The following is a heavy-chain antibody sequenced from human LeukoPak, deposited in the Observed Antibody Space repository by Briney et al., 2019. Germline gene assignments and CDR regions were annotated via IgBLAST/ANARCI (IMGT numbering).Heavy chain of an antibody. J-gene: IGHJ3*02. CDR2: IIPILGIA. CDR3: ATPPSPAVDAFDI. V-gene: IGHV1-69*04. D-gene: IGHD2-15*01. CDR1: GGTFSSYA. Sequence: GASVKVSCKASGGTFSSYAISWVRQAPGQGLEWMGRIIPILGIANYAQKFQGRVTITADKSTSTAYMELSSLRSEDTAVYYCATPPSPAVDAFDIWGQGTMVTVSS.